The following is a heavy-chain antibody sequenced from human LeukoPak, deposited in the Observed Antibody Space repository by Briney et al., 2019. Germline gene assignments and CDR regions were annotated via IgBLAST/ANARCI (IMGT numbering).Heavy chain of an antibody. V-gene: IGHV3-23*01. J-gene: IGHJ4*02. CDR2: ISGSGAST. CDR3: AKLDYYDTH. D-gene: IGHD3-22*01. CDR1: AFTFSSYA. Sequence: GGSLRLSCAASAFTFSSYAMNWVRQAPGKGLEWVSAISGSGASTYYADSVKGRFTISRDNSKNTLYLQMNSLRAEDMAVYFCAKLDYYDTHWGQGTLVTVSS.